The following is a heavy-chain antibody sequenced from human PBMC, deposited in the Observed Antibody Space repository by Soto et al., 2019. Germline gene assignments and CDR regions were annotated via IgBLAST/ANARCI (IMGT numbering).Heavy chain of an antibody. CDR3: ARGEWESYYHDY. D-gene: IGHD1-26*01. CDR1: GGSISSGGYY. J-gene: IGHJ4*02. V-gene: IGHV4-31*03. CDR2: IYYDGST. Sequence: QVQLQESGPGLVKPSQILSLTCTVSGGSISSGGYYWTWIRQPPGKGLEWIGYIYYDGSTFYHPSLKSRITISADTSQNPFSLRLTSVTAADTAVYYCARGEWESYYHDYWGQGTLVTVSS.